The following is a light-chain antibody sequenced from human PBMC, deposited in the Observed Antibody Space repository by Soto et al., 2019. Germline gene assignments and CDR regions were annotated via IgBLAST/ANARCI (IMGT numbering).Light chain of an antibody. CDR2: GAS. V-gene: IGKV3-20*01. CDR1: QSVSSSY. J-gene: IGKJ1*01. Sequence: ETVLTQSPGTLSLSPGERATLSCRASQSVSSSYLAWYQQKPGQAPRLLIYGASSRATGIPDRFSGSGSGTDFTLTISRLEPEDSAVYYCQEYGSSRTFGQGTKVEIK. CDR3: QEYGSSRT.